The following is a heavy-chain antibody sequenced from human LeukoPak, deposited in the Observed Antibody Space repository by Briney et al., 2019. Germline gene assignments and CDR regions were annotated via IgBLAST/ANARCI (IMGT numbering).Heavy chain of an antibody. CDR1: GFPFSAYD. CDR3: VRGALPGDNWYFDL. Sequence: PGGSLRLSCATSGFPFSAYDMHWVRQAPGKGLEWVSAFGSAGDTYYPGAVKGRFIISRAYAKNSLYLQMNRLRAGDTAVYFCVRGALPGDNWYFDLWGRGTLVTVPS. V-gene: IGHV3-13*01. J-gene: IGHJ2*01. CDR2: FGSAGDT.